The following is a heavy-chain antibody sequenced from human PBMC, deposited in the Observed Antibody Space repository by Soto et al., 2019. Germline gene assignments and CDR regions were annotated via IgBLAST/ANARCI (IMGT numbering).Heavy chain of an antibody. Sequence: EVQLVETGGGLVQPGGSLKLSCAASGFALSGSTMHWVRQASGKGLEWVGRIRSKGNTYVTSYAASVQGRFTISRDVSKNTAFLEMNSLKTEDTAVYYCTKPIPASVYYYGMDVWGQGTTVTVSS. D-gene: IGHD2-2*01. J-gene: IGHJ6*02. CDR1: GFALSGST. CDR3: TKPIPASVYYYGMDV. CDR2: IRSKGNTYVT. V-gene: IGHV3-73*02.